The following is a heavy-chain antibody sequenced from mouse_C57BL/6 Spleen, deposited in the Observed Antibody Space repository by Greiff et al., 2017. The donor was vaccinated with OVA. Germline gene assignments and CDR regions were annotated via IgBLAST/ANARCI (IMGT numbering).Heavy chain of an antibody. V-gene: IGHV5-17*01. CDR2: ISSGSSTI. J-gene: IGHJ3*01. Sequence: EVKLMESGGGLVKPGGPRKLSCAASGFTFSDYGMHGVRQAQEKGLEWVAYISSGSSTIYYADTVKGRFTISRDNAKNTLFLQMTSLRSEDTAMYYCASYGSSYWFAYWGQGTLVTVSA. CDR3: ASYGSSYWFAY. D-gene: IGHD1-1*01. CDR1: GFTFSDYG.